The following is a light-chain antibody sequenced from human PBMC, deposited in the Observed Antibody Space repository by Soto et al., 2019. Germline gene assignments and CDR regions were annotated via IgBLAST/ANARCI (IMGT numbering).Light chain of an antibody. CDR2: DAS. CDR3: QQYESN. Sequence: VGYLVRLTCQASQDISNYLNWYQQKPGKAPKLLIYDASILNTGVPSRFSGSGYGTEFTLTINSLQPDDFATYYCQQYESNFGGGTKVDIK. V-gene: IGKV1-33*01. CDR1: QDISNY. J-gene: IGKJ4*01.